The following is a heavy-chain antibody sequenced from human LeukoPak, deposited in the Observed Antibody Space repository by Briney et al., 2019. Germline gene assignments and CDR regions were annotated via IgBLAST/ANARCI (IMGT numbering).Heavy chain of an antibody. Sequence: SVKVSCKASGGTFSSYAISWVRQAPGQGLEWMGGIIPIFGTANYAQKFQGRVTITAGESTSTAYMELSSLRSEDTAVYYCASPCYQLPPYYYYGMDVWGQGTTVTVSS. J-gene: IGHJ6*02. CDR2: IIPIFGTA. CDR1: GGTFSSYA. V-gene: IGHV1-69*13. CDR3: ASPCYQLPPYYYYGMDV. D-gene: IGHD2-2*01.